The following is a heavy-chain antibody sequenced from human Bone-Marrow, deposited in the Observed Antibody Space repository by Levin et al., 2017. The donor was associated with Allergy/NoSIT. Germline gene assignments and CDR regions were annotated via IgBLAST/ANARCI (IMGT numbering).Heavy chain of an antibody. CDR1: GFTFSSYA. Sequence: AGGSLRLSCAASGFTFSSYAMSWVRQAPGKGLEWVSAISGSGGSTYYADSVKGRFTISRDNSKNTLYLQMNSLRAEDTAVYYCAKDCAYYDFWSGYWGKYYYYMDVWGKGTTVTVSS. CDR3: AKDCAYYDFWSGYWGKYYYYMDV. D-gene: IGHD3-3*01. V-gene: IGHV3-23*01. CDR2: ISGSGGST. J-gene: IGHJ6*03.